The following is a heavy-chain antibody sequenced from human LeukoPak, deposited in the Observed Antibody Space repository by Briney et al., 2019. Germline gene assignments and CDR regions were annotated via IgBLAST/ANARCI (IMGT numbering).Heavy chain of an antibody. V-gene: IGHV1-18*01. CDR3: ARERSGWPPDY. Sequence: ASVKVSCKASGYTFTSFGISWVRQAPGQGLEWMGWISAYNGNTDYAQKFQGGVTMTKDTSTSTVYMELRSLRSDDTAVYYCARERSGWPPDYWGQGTLVTVSS. CDR1: GYTFTSFG. CDR2: ISAYNGNT. J-gene: IGHJ4*02. D-gene: IGHD6-19*01.